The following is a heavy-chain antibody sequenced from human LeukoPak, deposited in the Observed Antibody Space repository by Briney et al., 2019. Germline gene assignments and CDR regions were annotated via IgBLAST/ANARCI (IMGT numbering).Heavy chain of an antibody. CDR3: ARDRNGDYADY. CDR1: GGSISSGSYY. J-gene: IGHJ4*02. D-gene: IGHD1-1*01. V-gene: IGHV4-61*02. Sequence: SETLSFTCTVSGGSISSGSYYWSWIRQPAGKGLEWIGRIYTSGSTNYNPSLKGRVTISVDTSKNQFSLKLGSVTAADTAVYYCARDRNGDYADYWGQGTLVTVSS. CDR2: IYTSGST.